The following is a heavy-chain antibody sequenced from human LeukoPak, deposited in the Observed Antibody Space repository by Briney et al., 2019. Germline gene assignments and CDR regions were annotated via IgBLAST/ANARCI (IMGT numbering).Heavy chain of an antibody. J-gene: IGHJ6*04. Sequence: GGSLRLSCAASGFTFSSYEMSWVRQAPGKGLEWVSYISSSGSTIYYADSVKGRFTISRDNAKNSLYLQMNSLRAEDTAVYYCARDVNQRPYYYGMDVWGKGTTVTVSS. CDR3: ARDVNQRPYYYGMDV. CDR1: GFTFSSYE. V-gene: IGHV3-48*03. D-gene: IGHD2-2*01. CDR2: ISSSGSTI.